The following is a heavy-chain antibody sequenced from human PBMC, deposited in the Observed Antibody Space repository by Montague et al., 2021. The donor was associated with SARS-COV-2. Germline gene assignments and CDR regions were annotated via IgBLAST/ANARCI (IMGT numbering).Heavy chain of an antibody. CDR2: ISWDGATT. V-gene: IGHV3-43*01. CDR3: GKVRAKYLWSATLDN. Sequence: SLRLSCAASGFTFDDYTMHWVRQVPEKGLEWVSLISWDGATTYYADSVKGRFTISRDNSDNSLYLQMNSLRPEDTAFYFCGKVRAKYLWSATLDNWGQGTLVAVSS. J-gene: IGHJ4*02. CDR1: GFTFDDYT. D-gene: IGHD2-21*01.